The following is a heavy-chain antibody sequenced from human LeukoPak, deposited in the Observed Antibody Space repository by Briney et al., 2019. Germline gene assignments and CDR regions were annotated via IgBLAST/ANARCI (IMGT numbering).Heavy chain of an antibody. Sequence: PSETLSLTCAVYGGSFSGYYWSWVRQAPGKGLEWASVIYSGGSTYYADSVKGRFTISRDNSKNTLYLQMNSLRAEDTAVYYCARDLIGMDVWGQGTTVTVSS. CDR1: GGSFSGYY. CDR2: IYSGGST. V-gene: IGHV3-66*01. CDR3: ARDLIGMDV. J-gene: IGHJ6*02.